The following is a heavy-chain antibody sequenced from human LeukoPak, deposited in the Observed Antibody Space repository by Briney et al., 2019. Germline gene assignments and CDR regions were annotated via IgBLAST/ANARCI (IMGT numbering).Heavy chain of an antibody. CDR1: GGSISSYY. CDR3: AITYYYDSSGYWLFDY. Sequence: PSETLSLTCTVSGGSISSYYWSWIRQPPGKGLEWIGYIYYSGSTNYNPSLKSRVTISVDTSKNQFSLKLSSVTAADTAVYYCAITYYYDSSGYWLFDYWGQGTLVTVSS. CDR2: IYYSGST. D-gene: IGHD3-22*01. J-gene: IGHJ4*02. V-gene: IGHV4-59*01.